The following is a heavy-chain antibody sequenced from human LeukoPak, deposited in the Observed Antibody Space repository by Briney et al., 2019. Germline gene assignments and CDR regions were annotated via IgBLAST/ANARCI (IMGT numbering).Heavy chain of an antibody. CDR1: GDSITTRTYY. D-gene: IGHD6-19*01. CDR3: ASGIDARSDSSD. CDR2: INYSGST. V-gene: IGHV4-39*02. Sequence: PSETLSLTCSVSGDSITTRTYYWGWVRQSPGKGLEWSGSINYSGSTYYNPSLKSRVTMSVDIYKNHFSLELTSVTAADTAVYYCASGIDARSDSSDWGQGTLVTVSS. J-gene: IGHJ4*02.